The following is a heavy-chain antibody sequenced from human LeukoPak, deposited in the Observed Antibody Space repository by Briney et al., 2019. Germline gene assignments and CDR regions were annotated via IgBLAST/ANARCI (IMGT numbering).Heavy chain of an antibody. CDR1: GGSISSYY. CDR2: IYTSGST. Sequence: SETLSLTCTVSGGSISSYYWSWIRQPAGKGLEWIGRIYTSGSTNYNPSLKSRVTMSVDTSTNQFSLKLSSVTAADTAVYYCAHDHNLTGYYLFDYWGQGTLVTVSS. V-gene: IGHV4-4*07. D-gene: IGHD3-9*01. CDR3: AHDHNLTGYYLFDY. J-gene: IGHJ4*02.